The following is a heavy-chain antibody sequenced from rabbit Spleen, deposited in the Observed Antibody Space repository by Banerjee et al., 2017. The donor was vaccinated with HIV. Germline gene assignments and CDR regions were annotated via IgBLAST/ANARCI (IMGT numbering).Heavy chain of an antibody. CDR2: VGSGATGNT. CDR1: GFDFDSGSGFSFNSGYD. CDR3: ARSTYGYDDYADLYYAAMDL. D-gene: IGHD6-1*01. Sequence: QSLEESGGDLVKPGTSLTLTCKASGFDFDSGSGFSFNSGYDMCWVRQAPGKGLEWIGCVGSGATGNTYYASWAKGRFTISKTSSTTLTLQMTSLTAADTATYFCARSTYGYDDYADLYYAAMDLWGPGTLVTVS. J-gene: IGHJ6*01. V-gene: IGHV1S40*01.